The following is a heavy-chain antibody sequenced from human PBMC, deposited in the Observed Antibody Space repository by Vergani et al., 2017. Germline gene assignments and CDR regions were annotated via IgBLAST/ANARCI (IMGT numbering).Heavy chain of an antibody. Sequence: QITLKESGPTLVKPTQTLTLTCTFSGFSLNTRGVSVAWIRQPPGKALDWLALIYWNDDQHYSPSLNNRVTITKDTSKNQVVLTMTNMDYVDTGTYYWVYRKTECGTTGCFYPVDYGYYMDVGGKGTTVTVSS. V-gene: IGHV2-5*04. J-gene: IGHJ6*03. CDR1: GFSLNTRGVS. CDR2: IYWNDDQ. CDR3: VYRKTECGTTGCFYPVDYGYYMDV. D-gene: IGHD1-7*01.